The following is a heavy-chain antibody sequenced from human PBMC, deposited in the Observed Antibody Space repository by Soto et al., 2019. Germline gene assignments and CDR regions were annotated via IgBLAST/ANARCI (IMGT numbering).Heavy chain of an antibody. V-gene: IGHV3-48*02. D-gene: IGHD3-16*01. CDR3: ARDARNADYDY. CDR2: IHGTRSII. Sequence: EVQLVESGGGLVQPGGSLKLSCAVSGFTFSSHAMNWVRQAPGKGLEWVAYIHGTRSIIYYADSVKGRFTISRDNAKNSLYLQMDSLRDEDTALYYCARDARNADYDYWGQGTLVTVST. J-gene: IGHJ4*02. CDR1: GFTFSSHA.